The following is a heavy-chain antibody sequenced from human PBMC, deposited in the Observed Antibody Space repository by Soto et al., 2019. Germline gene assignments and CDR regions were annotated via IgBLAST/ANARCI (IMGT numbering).Heavy chain of an antibody. Sequence: SGPTLVNPTQTLTLTCTFSGFSLTTSGMCVSWIRQPPGKALEWLALIDCDDDKYYSTSLKTRLTISKDTSKNQVVLTMTNMDPVDTATFYCARVKYNSGCFFFNPWGQGTLVTVSS. D-gene: IGHD6-19*01. CDR1: GFSLTTSGMC. CDR3: ARVKYNSGCFFFNP. V-gene: IGHV2-70*01. J-gene: IGHJ5*02. CDR2: IDCDDDK.